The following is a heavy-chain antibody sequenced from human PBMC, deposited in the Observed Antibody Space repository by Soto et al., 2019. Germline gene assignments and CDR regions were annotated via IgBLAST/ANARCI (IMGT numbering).Heavy chain of an antibody. V-gene: IGHV4-39*02. D-gene: IGHD6-19*01. CDR3: ARDASKGSGFDY. CDR1: GGSISSSSYY. CDR2: INYSGST. Sequence: QLQLQESGPGLVKTSETLSLTCTVSGGSISSSSYYWGWIRQPPGKGREWIGSINYSGSTYYNPSLNSRVTISVYTSKNQLSLKVSSVTAADTAVYYCARDASKGSGFDYWGQGTLVTVSS. J-gene: IGHJ4*02.